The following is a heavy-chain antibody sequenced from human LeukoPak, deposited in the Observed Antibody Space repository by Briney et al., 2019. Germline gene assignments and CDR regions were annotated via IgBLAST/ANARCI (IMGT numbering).Heavy chain of an antibody. CDR2: INHSGST. CDR1: GGSFSGYY. CDR3: ATRRWELLYYFDY. J-gene: IGHJ4*02. D-gene: IGHD1-26*01. V-gene: IGHV4-34*01. Sequence: SETLSLTCAVYGGSFSGYYWSWIRQPPGKGLEWIGEINHSGSTNYNPSLKSRVTISVDTSKNQFSLKLSSVIAADTAVYYCATRRWELLYYFDYWGQGTLVTVSS.